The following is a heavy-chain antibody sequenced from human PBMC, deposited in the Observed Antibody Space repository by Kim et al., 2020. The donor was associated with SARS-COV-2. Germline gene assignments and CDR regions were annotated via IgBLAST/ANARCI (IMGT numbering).Heavy chain of an antibody. CDR1: GFTFSSYS. CDR2: ISSSSSYI. J-gene: IGHJ4*02. D-gene: IGHD6-19*01. Sequence: GGSLRLSCAASGFTFSSYSMNWVRQAPGKGLEWISSISSSSSYIYYADSVKGRFTISRDNARASLYLQMNSLRAEDTAVYYCARVLTSGWPYFAYWGQGT. CDR3: ARVLTSGWPYFAY. V-gene: IGHV3-21*04.